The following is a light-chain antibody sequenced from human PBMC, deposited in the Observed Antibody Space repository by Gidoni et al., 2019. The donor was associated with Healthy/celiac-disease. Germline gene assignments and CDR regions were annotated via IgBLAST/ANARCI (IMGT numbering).Light chain of an antibody. Sequence: IVMPQSPATLSVSPGERATLSCRASQSVSSNLAWYQQKPGQAPRLLIYGASTRATGIPARFSGSGSGTEFTLTISSLQSEDFVVYYCQQYNNWPRRLTFGGGTKVEIK. V-gene: IGKV3-15*01. CDR2: GAS. CDR3: QQYNNWPRRLT. J-gene: IGKJ4*01. CDR1: QSVSSN.